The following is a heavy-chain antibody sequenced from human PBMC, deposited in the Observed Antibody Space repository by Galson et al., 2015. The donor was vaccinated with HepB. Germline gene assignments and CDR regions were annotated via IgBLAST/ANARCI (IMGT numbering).Heavy chain of an antibody. CDR2: LSGSGGST. D-gene: IGHD3-10*01. CDR1: GFTFSSYA. J-gene: IGHJ4*02. Sequence: SLRLSCAASGFTFSSYAMSWVRQAPGKGLEWVSALSGSGGSTYYADSVKGRFTISRDNSKNTLYLQMNSLRAEDMAVYYCAKWVYGSGSKYFDYWGQGTLVTVSS. V-gene: IGHV3-23*01. CDR3: AKWVYGSGSKYFDY.